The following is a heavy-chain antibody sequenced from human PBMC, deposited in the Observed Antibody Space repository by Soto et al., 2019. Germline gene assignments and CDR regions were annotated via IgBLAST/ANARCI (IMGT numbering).Heavy chain of an antibody. CDR2: ISSNGGST. V-gene: IGHV3-64*01. CDR3: ARGAVYYYDSSCYHAEGYFDY. CDR1: RFTFSSYA. Sequence: GGSLRLSCAASRFTFSSYAMHWVRQAPGKGLEYVSAISSNGGSTYYANSVKGRFTISRDNSKNTLYLQMGSLRAEDMAVYYCARGAVYYYDSSCYHAEGYFDYWGQGT. D-gene: IGHD3-22*01. J-gene: IGHJ4*02.